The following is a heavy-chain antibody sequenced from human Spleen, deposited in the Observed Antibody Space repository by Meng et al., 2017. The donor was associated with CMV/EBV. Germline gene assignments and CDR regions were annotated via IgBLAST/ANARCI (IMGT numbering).Heavy chain of an antibody. Sequence: GGSLRLSCAASGFTFSDFWMNWVRQAPGKGLEWVSYISSLGGTIYYADSVKGRFTTSRDNAKNSLYLQMNSLRAEDTAVYYCARGYYDSSGYYQLFDYWGQGTLVTVSS. D-gene: IGHD3-22*01. J-gene: IGHJ4*02. CDR2: ISSLGGTI. CDR1: GFTFSDFW. CDR3: ARGYYDSSGYYQLFDY. V-gene: IGHV3-48*04.